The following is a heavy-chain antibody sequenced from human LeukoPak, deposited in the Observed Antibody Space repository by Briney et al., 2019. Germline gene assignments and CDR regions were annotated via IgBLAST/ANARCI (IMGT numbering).Heavy chain of an antibody. D-gene: IGHD4-23*01. CDR2: IKQDGSEK. Sequence: PGGSLRLSCAASGFTLRNYWMSWVRQAPGKGLEWVANIKQDGSEKYYVDSVKGRFTISRDNAKNSLYLQMNSLRAEDTAVYYCARWGVTPPHYWGQGTLVTVSS. V-gene: IGHV3-7*05. CDR3: ARWGVTPPHY. CDR1: GFTLRNYW. J-gene: IGHJ4*02.